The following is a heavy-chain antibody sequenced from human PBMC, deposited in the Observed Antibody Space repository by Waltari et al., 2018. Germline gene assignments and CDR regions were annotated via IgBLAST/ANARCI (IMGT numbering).Heavy chain of an antibody. V-gene: IGHV3-7*01. CDR3: ARDRGIAVAGTFG. CDR1: GFTFSSYW. D-gene: IGHD6-19*01. Sequence: EVQLVESGGGLVQPGGSLRLSCAASGFTFSSYWMSWVRQAPGKGLEWVANIKQDGSEKYYVDSVKGRFTISRDNAKNSLYLQMNSLRAEDTAVYYCARDRGIAVAGTFGWGQGTLVTVSS. CDR2: IKQDGSEK. J-gene: IGHJ4*02.